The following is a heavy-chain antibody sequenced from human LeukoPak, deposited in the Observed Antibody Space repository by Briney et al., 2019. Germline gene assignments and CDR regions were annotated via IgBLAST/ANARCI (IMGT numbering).Heavy chain of an antibody. D-gene: IGHD1-26*01. CDR3: ARDRSGSYFSLRYYFDY. CDR1: GYTFTSNG. V-gene: IGHV1-18*01. CDR2: ISAYNGNT. Sequence: ASVKVSCKASGYTFTSNGISWVRQAPGQGLEWMGWISAYNGNTNYAQKLQGRVTMTTDTSTSTAYMELRSLRSDDTAVYYCARDRSGSYFSLRYYFDYWGQGTLVTVSS. J-gene: IGHJ4*02.